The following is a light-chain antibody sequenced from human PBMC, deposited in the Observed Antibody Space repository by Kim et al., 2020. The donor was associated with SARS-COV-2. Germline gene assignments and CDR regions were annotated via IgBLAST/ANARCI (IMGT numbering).Light chain of an antibody. J-gene: IGKJ4*01. V-gene: IGKV4-1*01. Sequence: RATINCKSSQSVLYRSNNKNHLAWYQQKPGQPPKLLVYWAATRESGVPDRFGGSGSGTDFTLTISSLQAEDVAVYYCQQYFTTPPTFGGGTKLEI. CDR3: QQYFTTPPT. CDR1: QSVLYRSNNKNH. CDR2: WAA.